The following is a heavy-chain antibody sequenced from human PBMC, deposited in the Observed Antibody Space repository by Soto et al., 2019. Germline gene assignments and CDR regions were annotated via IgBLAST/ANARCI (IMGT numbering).Heavy chain of an antibody. V-gene: IGHV4-34*01. Sequence: QVQLRQWGAGLLRPSETLSLTCAVYGRSFSGYYWSWIRQPPGKGLEWIGDINYSGSTNYNPSLKSRVTISVDRSKNQFSLKLNSVTAADTAVYYCASLRLLEWLFDGWFDPWGQGTLVTVSS. J-gene: IGHJ5*02. CDR3: ASLRLLEWLFDGWFDP. CDR1: GRSFSGYY. CDR2: INYSGST. D-gene: IGHD3-3*01.